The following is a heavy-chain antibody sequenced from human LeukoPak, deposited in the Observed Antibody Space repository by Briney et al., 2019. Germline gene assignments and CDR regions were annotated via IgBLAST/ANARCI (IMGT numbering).Heavy chain of an antibody. CDR2: ISSSSSYI. Sequence: GGSLRLSCAAPGFAFSSYSMNWVRQAPGKGLEWVSSISSSSSYIYYADSVKGRFTISRDNAKNSLYLQMNSLRAEDTAVYYCARAGSGWYSYFDYWGQGTLVTVSS. J-gene: IGHJ4*02. V-gene: IGHV3-21*01. D-gene: IGHD6-19*01. CDR3: ARAGSGWYSYFDY. CDR1: GFAFSSYS.